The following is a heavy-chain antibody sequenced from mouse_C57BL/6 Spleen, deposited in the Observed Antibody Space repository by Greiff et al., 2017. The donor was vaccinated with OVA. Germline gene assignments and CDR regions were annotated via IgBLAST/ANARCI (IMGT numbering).Heavy chain of an antibody. CDR3: ASLYYGSYYFDY. CDR1: GYAFSSYW. Sequence: QVQLQQSGAELVKPGASVKISCKASGYAFSSYWMNWVKQRPGKGLEWIGQIYPGDGDTNYNGKFKGKATLTADKSSSTAYMQLSSLTSEDSAVYFCASLYYGSYYFDYWGQGTTLTVSS. J-gene: IGHJ2*01. V-gene: IGHV1-80*01. D-gene: IGHD1-1*01. CDR2: IYPGDGDT.